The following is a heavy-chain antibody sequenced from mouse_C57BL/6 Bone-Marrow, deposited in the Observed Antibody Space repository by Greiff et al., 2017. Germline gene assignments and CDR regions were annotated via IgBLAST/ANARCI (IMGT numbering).Heavy chain of an antibody. CDR3: ARRGDYGEFAY. V-gene: IGHV5-2*01. CDR2: INSDGGST. Sequence: EVKLVESGGGLVQPGASLKLSCESNEYAFPSHDMSWVRKTPEKRLELVAAINSDGGSTYYPDTMERRFIISRDNTKKTLYLQMSSLRSEDTALYYCARRGDYGEFAYWGQGTLVTVSA. D-gene: IGHD1-1*01. CDR1: EYAFPSHD. J-gene: IGHJ3*01.